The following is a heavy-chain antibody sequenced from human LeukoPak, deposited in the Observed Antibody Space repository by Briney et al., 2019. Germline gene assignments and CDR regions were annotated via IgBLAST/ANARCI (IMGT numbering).Heavy chain of an antibody. J-gene: IGHJ4*02. CDR3: ARDLYSTIFGVVINY. CDR1: GGTFNSYA. V-gene: IGHV1-69*13. CDR2: IIPIFGTA. D-gene: IGHD3-3*01. Sequence: RASVKVSCKASGGTFNSYAISWVRQAPGQGLEWMGGIIPIFGTANYAQKFQGRVTITADESTSTAYMELSSLRSEDTAVYYCARDLYSTIFGVVINYWGQGTLVTVSS.